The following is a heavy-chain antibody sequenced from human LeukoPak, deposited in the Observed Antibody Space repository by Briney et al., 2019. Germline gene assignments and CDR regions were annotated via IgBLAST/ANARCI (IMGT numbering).Heavy chain of an antibody. CDR3: ARGLWELAPFDY. Sequence: SETLSLTCTVSGGSISSYYWSWIRQPAGKGLEWIGRIYTSGSTNYNPSLESRVTMSVDTSKNQFSLKLSSVTAADTAVYYCARGLWELAPFDYWGQGTLVTVSS. V-gene: IGHV4-4*07. J-gene: IGHJ4*02. D-gene: IGHD1-26*01. CDR2: IYTSGST. CDR1: GGSISSYY.